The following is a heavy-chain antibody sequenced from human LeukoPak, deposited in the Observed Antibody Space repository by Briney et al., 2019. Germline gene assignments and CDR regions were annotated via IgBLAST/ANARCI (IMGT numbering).Heavy chain of an antibody. CDR1: GFTFSNYG. J-gene: IGHJ4*02. CDR2: ISYDGSLK. CDR3: ARVSLERQLWLPFDY. D-gene: IGHD5-18*01. V-gene: IGHV3-30*03. Sequence: GGSLRLSCVGSGFTFSNYGIHCVRQAPGKGLEWVTAISYDGSLKYYADSVRGRFTISRDNSKNTLYLQMNSLKTDDTAVYYCARVSLERQLWLPFDYWGQGTLVTVSS.